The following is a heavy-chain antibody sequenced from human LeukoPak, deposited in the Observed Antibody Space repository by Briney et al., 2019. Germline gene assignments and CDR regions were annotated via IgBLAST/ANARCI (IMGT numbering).Heavy chain of an antibody. V-gene: IGHV3-23*01. J-gene: IGHJ4*02. D-gene: IGHD6-13*01. Sequence: GGSLRLSCAASGFTFSSYAMSWVRQAPGKGLEWVSAISGSGGSTYYADSVKGRFTISRGNSKNTLYLQMNSLRAEDTAVYYCAKAGGVAAAGYYFDYWGQGTLVTVSS. CDR1: GFTFSSYA. CDR2: ISGSGGST. CDR3: AKAGGVAAAGYYFDY.